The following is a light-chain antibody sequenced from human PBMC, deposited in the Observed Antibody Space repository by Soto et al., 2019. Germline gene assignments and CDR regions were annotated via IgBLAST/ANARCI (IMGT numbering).Light chain of an antibody. V-gene: IGKV1-9*01. CDR3: QQVKTYPRT. CDR2: EES. CDR1: QGIGSY. J-gene: IGKJ4*01. Sequence: IQLTQSPSSLSASVGDRVTITCRASQGIGSYLAWYQQKPGKPPKLLIYEESTLHSGVPSRFSGRKSGTQFTLTIDSLQPEDFATYYCQQVKTYPRTFGGGTK.